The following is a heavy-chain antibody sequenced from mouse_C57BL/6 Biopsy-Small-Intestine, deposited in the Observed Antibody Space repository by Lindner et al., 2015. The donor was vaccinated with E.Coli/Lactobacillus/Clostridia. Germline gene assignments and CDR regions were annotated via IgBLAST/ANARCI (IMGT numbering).Heavy chain of an antibody. J-gene: IGHJ4*01. V-gene: IGHV1-34*01. D-gene: IGHD3-1*01. CDR2: IIPYNGGT. CDR3: AKQLGLRPYAMDY. CDR1: GYSFAANY. Sequence: VQLQESGPELVKPGTSVKISCKASGYSFAANYMHWVKQGPGKSLEWIGLIIPYNGGTSNNQKFKDKATLTVDKSSSTAYMELRSLTSEDSAVYYCAKQLGLRPYAMDYWGQGTSVTVSS.